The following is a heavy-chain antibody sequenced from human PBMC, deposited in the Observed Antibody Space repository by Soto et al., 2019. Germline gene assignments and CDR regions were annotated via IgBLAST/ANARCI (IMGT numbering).Heavy chain of an antibody. CDR3: ARGTAYTVAAAFDI. J-gene: IGHJ3*02. D-gene: IGHD6-19*01. CDR2: VYYRGRS. CDR1: GGSVTNSSYY. Sequence: SETLSLTCTVSGGSVTNSSYYWGWIRQSPGKGLEWIGSVYYRGRSYSKSSVKSRVTISVDTSKNQFSLKLSSVTAADTAVYYCARGTAYTVAAAFDIWGQGTMVTVSS. V-gene: IGHV4-39*07.